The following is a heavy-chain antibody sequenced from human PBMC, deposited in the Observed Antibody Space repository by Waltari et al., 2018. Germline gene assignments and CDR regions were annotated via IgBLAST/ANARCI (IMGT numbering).Heavy chain of an antibody. CDR1: GDSIRGTYW. Sequence: QVQLQESGHGLVKPSGSLSLTCAVSGDSIRGTYWWSWARQSPEKGLEWIGQVHHSGKTHYNPSLQSRVTISLDKPKNQFSLNLNSVTAADTAVYYCAGDRAIGLFFDYWGRGTLVTVSS. V-gene: IGHV4-4*02. D-gene: IGHD2-2*01. CDR3: AGDRAIGLFFDY. J-gene: IGHJ4*02. CDR2: VHHSGKT.